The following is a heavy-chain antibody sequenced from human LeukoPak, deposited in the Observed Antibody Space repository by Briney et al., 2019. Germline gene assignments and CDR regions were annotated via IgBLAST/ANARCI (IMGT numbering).Heavy chain of an antibody. D-gene: IGHD2-21*01. Sequence: PGGSLSLSCPAPGFSFISHGWHGFGQAPGKGLGWVSRISDDGSYTSNVDSVKGRFTISRDNVNNMLYLHMNSLRAEDTAVYYCASFGISWRSSYWGQGTLVTVSS. CDR1: GFSFISHG. CDR2: ISDDGSYT. V-gene: IGHV3-74*01. CDR3: ASFGISWRSSY. J-gene: IGHJ4*02.